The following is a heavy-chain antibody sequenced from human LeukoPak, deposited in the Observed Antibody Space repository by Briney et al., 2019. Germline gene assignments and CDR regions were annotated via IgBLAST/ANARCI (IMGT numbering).Heavy chain of an antibody. Sequence: ASVKVSCKASGYTFTSYYMHWVRQAPGQGLEWMGLINPTGGSTGYAQKFQGRVTMTTDTSTSTAYMELSRLRSDDTAMYYCARVIGGRKRGQGPIDGFDIWGQGTLVTVSS. V-gene: IGHV1-46*01. J-gene: IGHJ3*02. CDR2: INPTGGST. CDR3: ARVIGGRKRGQGPIDGFDI. CDR1: GYTFTSYY.